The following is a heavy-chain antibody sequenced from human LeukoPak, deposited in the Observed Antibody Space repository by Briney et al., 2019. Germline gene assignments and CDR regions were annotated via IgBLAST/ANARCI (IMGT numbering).Heavy chain of an antibody. J-gene: IGHJ1*01. CDR2: IYPGDSDP. V-gene: IGHV5-51*01. CDR3: ANLTSAIQLYFQQ. Sequence: GESLKISCKGSGYSFTSYWIGWVRQMPGKGLEWMGIIYPGDSDPRYSPSFQGQVTISSDKSINTAYLQWSSLKASDTAMYYCANLTSAIQLYFQQWGQGTLVTVSS. D-gene: IGHD1-1*01. CDR1: GYSFTSYW.